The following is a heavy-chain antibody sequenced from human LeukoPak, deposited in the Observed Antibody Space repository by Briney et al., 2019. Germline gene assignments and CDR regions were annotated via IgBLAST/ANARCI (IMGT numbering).Heavy chain of an antibody. V-gene: IGHV3-23*01. Sequence: PGGSLILSCAASGFTFSSYAMTWVRQAPGKGLEWVSTISNSGGSTYHADSVKGRFTISRDNSKNTLYLQMNSLRVEDTAIYYCAKHLRQQDRNDAFDIWGQGTMVTVSS. CDR1: GFTFSSYA. CDR2: ISNSGGST. J-gene: IGHJ3*02. D-gene: IGHD6-13*01. CDR3: AKHLRQQDRNDAFDI.